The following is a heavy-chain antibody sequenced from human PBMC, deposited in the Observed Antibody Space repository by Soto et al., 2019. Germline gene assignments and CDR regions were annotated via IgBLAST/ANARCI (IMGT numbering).Heavy chain of an antibody. V-gene: IGHV4-31*03. Sequence: QVQLQESGPGLVKPSQTLSLTCTVSGGSISSGGYYWSWIRQHPGKGLEWIGYIYYSGSTYYNPSLKRRXTXSXXTSKNQFSLKLSSVTAADTAVYYCARVGGINRFDPWGQGTLVTVSS. CDR1: GGSISSGGYY. CDR3: ARVGGINRFDP. J-gene: IGHJ5*02. D-gene: IGHD3-16*01. CDR2: IYYSGST.